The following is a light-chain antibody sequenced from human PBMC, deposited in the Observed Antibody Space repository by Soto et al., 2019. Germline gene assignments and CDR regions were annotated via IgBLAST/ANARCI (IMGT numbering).Light chain of an antibody. CDR3: SSSTSSSTLGV. V-gene: IGLV2-14*01. Sequence: QSALTQPASVSGSPGQSITISCTGTSSDVGGYNYVSWYQQHPGKAPKLMIYDVSNRPSGVSNRFSGSKSGNTASLTISGLQAEDDDDYYCSSSTSSSTLGVFGTGTKLTVL. J-gene: IGLJ1*01. CDR2: DVS. CDR1: SSDVGGYNY.